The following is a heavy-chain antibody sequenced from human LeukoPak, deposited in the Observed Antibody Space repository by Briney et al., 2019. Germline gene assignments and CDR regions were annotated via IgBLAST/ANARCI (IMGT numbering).Heavy chain of an antibody. CDR1: GFTLSNYW. Sequence: GGSLRLSCAASGFTLSNYWMTWVRQAPGKGLEWVANIKQDGSEKYYVDSVKGRITISRDNAENSVHLQMNSLRAEDTAVYYCASCQNYDILTGSIWHYFDYWGQGTLVTVSS. J-gene: IGHJ4*02. CDR2: IKQDGSEK. CDR3: ASCQNYDILTGSIWHYFDY. D-gene: IGHD3-9*01. V-gene: IGHV3-7*05.